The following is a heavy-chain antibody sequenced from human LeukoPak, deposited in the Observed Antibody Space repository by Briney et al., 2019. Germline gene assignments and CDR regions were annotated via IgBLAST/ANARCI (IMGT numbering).Heavy chain of an antibody. Sequence: AASVKVSCKASGYTFTGYYMHWVRQAPGQGLERMGWINPNSGGTNYAQKFQGRVTMTRDTSISTAYMELSRLRSDDTAVYYCARGACSSTSCFYFDYWGQGTLVTVSS. CDR2: INPNSGGT. CDR3: ARGACSSTSCFYFDY. D-gene: IGHD2-2*01. V-gene: IGHV1-2*02. CDR1: GYTFTGYY. J-gene: IGHJ4*02.